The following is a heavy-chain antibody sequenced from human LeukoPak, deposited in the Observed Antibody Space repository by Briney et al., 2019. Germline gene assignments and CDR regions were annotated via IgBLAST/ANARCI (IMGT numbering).Heavy chain of an antibody. V-gene: IGHV3-23*01. Sequence: AGGSLRLSCAVSGFTFSEYFMGWVRQAPGKGLEWVSAISGSGGSTYYADSVKGRFTISRDNSKNTLYLQMNSLRAEDTAVYYCANSPIGWYSSGNFDYWGQGTLVTVSS. J-gene: IGHJ4*02. CDR1: GFTFSEYF. D-gene: IGHD6-19*01. CDR3: ANSPIGWYSSGNFDY. CDR2: ISGSGGST.